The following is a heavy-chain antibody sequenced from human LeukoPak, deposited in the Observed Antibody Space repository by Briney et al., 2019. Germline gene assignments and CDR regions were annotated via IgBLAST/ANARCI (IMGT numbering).Heavy chain of an antibody. D-gene: IGHD3-10*01. CDR2: IYTREST. V-gene: IGHV4-4*07. Sequence: PSETLSLTCTVSGGSISNYYWSWIRQPAGKGLEWVGRIYTRESTTYNPSFKSRVTMSIDTSNNQFSLKLSSVTAADTAVYYCSRGSSSNSGLFDSWGQGTLGTVSS. CDR1: GGSISNYY. J-gene: IGHJ4*02. CDR3: SRGSSSNSGLFDS.